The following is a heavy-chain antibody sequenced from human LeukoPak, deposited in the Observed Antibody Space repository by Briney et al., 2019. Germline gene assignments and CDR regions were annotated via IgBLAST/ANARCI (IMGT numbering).Heavy chain of an antibody. CDR1: GFTFSNSG. D-gene: IGHD3-22*01. CDR3: AKDENYYDSSGYYYEKINDY. J-gene: IGHJ4*02. Sequence: GGSLRLSCAASGFTFSNSGMTWVRQAPGKGLEWVSAISGSGGSTYYADSVKGRFTISRDNSKNTLYLQMNSLRAEDTAVYYCAKDENYYDSSGYYYEKINDYWGQGTLVTVSS. CDR2: ISGSGGST. V-gene: IGHV3-23*01.